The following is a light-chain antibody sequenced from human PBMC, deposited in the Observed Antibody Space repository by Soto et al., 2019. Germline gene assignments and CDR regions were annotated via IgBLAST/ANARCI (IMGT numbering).Light chain of an antibody. V-gene: IGLV1-40*01. Sequence: QSVLTQPPSVSGAPGQRVTISCTGSSSNIGAGYDVHWYQQFPGTAPKLLIYGNSDRPSGVPDRFSGSKSGTSASLATTGLQAEDEADYYCQSYDSSLSGYVFGTGTKVTVL. CDR2: GNS. CDR1: SSNIGAGYD. J-gene: IGLJ1*01. CDR3: QSYDSSLSGYV.